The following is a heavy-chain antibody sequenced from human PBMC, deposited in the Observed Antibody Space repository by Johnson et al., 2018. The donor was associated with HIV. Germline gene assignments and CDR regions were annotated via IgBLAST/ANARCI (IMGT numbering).Heavy chain of an antibody. D-gene: IGHD1-26*01. V-gene: IGHV3-73*01. CDR1: GFTFSDSA. CDR2: IRSEPNSFAT. J-gene: IGHJ3*02. Sequence: VQVLESGGGLVQPGGSLKLSCAASGFTFSDSALHWVRQASGKGLEWVGRIRSEPNSFATAYAASVKGRFTISRDDSKSTAFLQMNSLTTEDTAVYYCARGDKWDPDVFDMWGQGTMVTVSS. CDR3: ARGDKWDPDVFDM.